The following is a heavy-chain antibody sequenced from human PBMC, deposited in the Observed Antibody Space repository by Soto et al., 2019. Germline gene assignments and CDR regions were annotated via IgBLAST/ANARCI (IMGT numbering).Heavy chain of an antibody. CDR1: GGSFSGYY. V-gene: IGHV4-34*01. D-gene: IGHD2-21*02. Sequence: PSETLSLTCAVYGGSFSGYYWTWIRQSPGKGLEWIGEINHSGSTYYNPSLKSRVTMSVDTPKNQFSLKVTSVTAADSAVYYCARGPNPLVEVTALRPFDYWGQGTLVTVSS. CDR3: ARGPNPLVEVTALRPFDY. CDR2: INHSGST. J-gene: IGHJ4*02.